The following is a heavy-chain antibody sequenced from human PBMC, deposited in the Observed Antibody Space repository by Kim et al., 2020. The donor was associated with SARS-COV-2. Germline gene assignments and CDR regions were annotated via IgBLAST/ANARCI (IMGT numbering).Heavy chain of an antibody. J-gene: IGHJ4*02. CDR2: ISSSGSYT. Sequence: GGSLRLSCAASGIDFSYYYMSWIRQAPGKGLEWVSYISSSGSYTKYTDSLKGRFTISRDNAENSLYLEMDSLRPEDTAVYYCVRVAVGASSWYYFDSWGQRTLHTVST. V-gene: IGHV3-11*05. CDR3: VRVAVGASSWYYFDS. CDR1: GIDFSYYY. D-gene: IGHD6-13*01.